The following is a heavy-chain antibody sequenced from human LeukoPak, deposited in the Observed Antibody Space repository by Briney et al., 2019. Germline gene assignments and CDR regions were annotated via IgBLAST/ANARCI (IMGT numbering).Heavy chain of an antibody. J-gene: IGHJ4*02. CDR2: ISSSGGST. D-gene: IGHD3-10*01. CDR1: GFTFSSYA. CDR3: AIRSGSYYGPISY. Sequence: PGGSLRLSCAASGFTFSSYAMSWVRQAPGKGLEWVSAISSSGGSTYYADSVKGWFTISRDNYKNTLYLQMNSLRAEETAVYYCAIRSGSYYGPISYWGQGNLGTVSS. V-gene: IGHV3-23*01.